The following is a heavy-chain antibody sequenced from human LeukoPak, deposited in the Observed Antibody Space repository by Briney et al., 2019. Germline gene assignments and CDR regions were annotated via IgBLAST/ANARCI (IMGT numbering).Heavy chain of an antibody. J-gene: IGHJ4*02. CDR2: ISGYNGNT. D-gene: IGHD5-12*01. Sequence: ASVKVSCKASGYTFISYGISWVRQAPGQGLEWMGWISGYNGNTNYAQNLQGRVTMTRDTSTSTAYMEVSRLRSDDTAVYYCAKDMRSRGYSGYDCFDYWGQGTLVTVSS. CDR3: AKDMRSRGYSGYDCFDY. V-gene: IGHV1-18*01. CDR1: GYTFISYG.